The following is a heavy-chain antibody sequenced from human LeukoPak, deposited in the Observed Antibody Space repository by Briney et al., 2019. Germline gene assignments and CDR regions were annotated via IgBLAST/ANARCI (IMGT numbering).Heavy chain of an antibody. CDR3: ASGDYAYYYMDV. CDR1: GGSISSGSYY. V-gene: IGHV4-61*10. J-gene: IGHJ6*03. Sequence: SETLSLTCTVSGGSISSGSYYWSWIRQPAGKGLEWIGYIYYSGSTNYNPSLKSRVTISVDTSKNQFSLKLSSVTAADTAVYYCASGDYAYYYMDVWGKGTTVTVSS. CDR2: IYYSGST. D-gene: IGHD4-17*01.